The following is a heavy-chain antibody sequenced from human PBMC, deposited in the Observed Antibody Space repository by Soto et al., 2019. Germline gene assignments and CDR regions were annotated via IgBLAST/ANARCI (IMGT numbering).Heavy chain of an antibody. J-gene: IGHJ4*02. CDR2: ISGSGGST. Sequence: GGSLRLSCAASGFTFSSYAMSWVRQAPGKGLEWVSAISGSGGSTYYADSVKGRFTISRDNSKNTLYLQMNSLRAEDTAVYYCAKGDEPSRYDFWSGYYSHWGQGTLVTISS. CDR1: GFTFSSYA. V-gene: IGHV3-23*01. D-gene: IGHD3-3*01. CDR3: AKGDEPSRYDFWSGYYSH.